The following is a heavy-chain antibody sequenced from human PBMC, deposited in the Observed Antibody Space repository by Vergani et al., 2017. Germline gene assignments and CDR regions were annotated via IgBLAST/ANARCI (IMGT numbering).Heavy chain of an antibody. CDR1: GGTFSSYA. Sequence: QVQLVQSGAEVKKPGSSVKVSCKASGGTFSSYAISWVRQAPGQGLEWMGGIIPIFGSANYAQKFQGRVTITADESTSTAYMELSSLRSEDTAVYYCAQGVYYYDSSGYIPYYFDYWGQGTLVTVSS. CDR2: IIPIFGSA. CDR3: AQGVYYYDSSGYIPYYFDY. D-gene: IGHD3-22*01. V-gene: IGHV1-69*01. J-gene: IGHJ4*02.